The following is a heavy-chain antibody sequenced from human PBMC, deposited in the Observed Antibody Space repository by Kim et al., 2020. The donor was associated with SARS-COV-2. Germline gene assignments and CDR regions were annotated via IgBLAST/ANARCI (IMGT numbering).Heavy chain of an antibody. Sequence: GSTSYAQKFQGRVTMTRDTSTSTVYMELSSLRSEDTAVYYCARSFDAFDIWGQGTMVTVSS. D-gene: IGHD3-16*02. J-gene: IGHJ3*02. CDR2: GST. CDR3: ARSFDAFDI. V-gene: IGHV1-46*01.